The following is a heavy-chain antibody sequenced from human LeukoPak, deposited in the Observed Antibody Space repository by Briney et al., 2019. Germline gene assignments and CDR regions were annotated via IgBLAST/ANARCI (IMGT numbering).Heavy chain of an antibody. D-gene: IGHD6-13*01. V-gene: IGHV4-34*01. CDR2: INHSGST. CDR1: GGSFSGYY. CDR3: ARGRLRAAGTPGYFDY. J-gene: IGHJ4*02. Sequence: SETLSLTCAVYGGSFSGYYWSWIRQPPGKGLEWIGEINHSGSTNYNPSLKSRVTTSVDTSKNQFSLKLSSVTAADTAVYYCARGRLRAAGTPGYFDYWGQGTLVTVSS.